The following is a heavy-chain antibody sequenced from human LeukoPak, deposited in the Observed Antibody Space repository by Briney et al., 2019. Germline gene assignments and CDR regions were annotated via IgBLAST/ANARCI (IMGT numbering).Heavy chain of an antibody. D-gene: IGHD6-13*01. CDR3: TRDIAWDV. CDR2: VRAEAYGGNT. V-gene: IGHV3-49*04. CDR1: GFTFADYS. Sequence: GRSLRLSCKASGFTFADYSISWVRQAPGKGLEWVGFVRAEAYGGNTEYAASVKGRFTMSRDDSKSIAYLQMNSLKIEDSAVYYCTRDIAWDVWGPGTLVTVSS. J-gene: IGHJ4*02.